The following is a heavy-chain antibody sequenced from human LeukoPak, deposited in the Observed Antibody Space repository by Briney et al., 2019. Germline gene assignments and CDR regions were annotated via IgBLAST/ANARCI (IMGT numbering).Heavy chain of an antibody. CDR3: ARECSSGWYFDY. D-gene: IGHD6-19*01. J-gene: IGHJ4*02. CDR1: GFTFSSYA. V-gene: IGHV3-23*01. Sequence: GGSLRLSCAASGFTFSSYAMSWVRQAPGKGLEWVSTISGSGGSAYYADSVKGRFTFSRDNSKNTLYLQMNSLRAEDTAVYYCARECSSGWYFDYWGQGTLVTVSS. CDR2: ISGSGGSA.